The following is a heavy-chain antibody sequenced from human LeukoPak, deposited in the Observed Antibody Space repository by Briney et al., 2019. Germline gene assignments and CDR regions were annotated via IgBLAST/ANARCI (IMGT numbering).Heavy chain of an antibody. CDR2: ISSSSSYI. Sequence: GGSLRLSCAASGFTFSSYSMNWVRQAPGKGLEWVSSISSSSSYIYYADSVKGRFTISRDNSKNTLYLQMNSLRAGDTAVYYCAKAMGATLFDYWGQGTLVTVSS. J-gene: IGHJ4*02. CDR3: AKAMGATLFDY. D-gene: IGHD1-26*01. CDR1: GFTFSSYS. V-gene: IGHV3-21*04.